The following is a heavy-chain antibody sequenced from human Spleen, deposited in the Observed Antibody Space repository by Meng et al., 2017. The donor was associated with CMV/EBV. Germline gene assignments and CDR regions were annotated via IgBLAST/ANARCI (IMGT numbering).Heavy chain of an antibody. Sequence: ASVKVSCKTSGYTFRHYGIVWVRQAPGQGLAWVGWISVYNHNTDYGDNFQGRVTMTTDTSTTTVYMEMTGLRSDDTAVYYCGRVSLLRYFDIWGQGTMVTVSS. V-gene: IGHV1-18*04. D-gene: IGHD3-9*01. CDR3: GRVSLLRYFDI. CDR1: GYTFRHYG. J-gene: IGHJ3*02. CDR2: ISVYNHNT.